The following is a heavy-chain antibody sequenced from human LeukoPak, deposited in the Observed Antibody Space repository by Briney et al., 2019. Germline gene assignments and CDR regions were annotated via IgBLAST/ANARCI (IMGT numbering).Heavy chain of an antibody. J-gene: IGHJ6*02. CDR1: GFTFSSYA. Sequence: PGGSLRLSCAASGFTFSSYAMHWVRQAPGKGLEWVAVISYDGSNKYYADSVKGRFTISRDNSKNTLYLQMNSLRAEDTAVYYCARGRMATIDYYYGMDVWGQGTTVTVYS. CDR2: ISYDGSNK. CDR3: ARGRMATIDYYYGMDV. V-gene: IGHV3-30*04. D-gene: IGHD5-24*01.